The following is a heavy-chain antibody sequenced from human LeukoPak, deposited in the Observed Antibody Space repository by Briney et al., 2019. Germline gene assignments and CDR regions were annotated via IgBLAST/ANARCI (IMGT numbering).Heavy chain of an antibody. V-gene: IGHV3-7*01. CDR2: IKQDGSEK. D-gene: IGHD2-21*01. CDR3: AKDVNSYCRGDCSDY. Sequence: SGGSLRLSCAASGFTFSSYWMSWVRQAPGKGLEWVANIKQDGSEKYYVDSVKGRFTISRDNSKNTVSLEMNSLRAEDTAIYYRAKDVNSYCRGDCSDYWGQGTLVTVSS. CDR1: GFTFSSYW. J-gene: IGHJ4*02.